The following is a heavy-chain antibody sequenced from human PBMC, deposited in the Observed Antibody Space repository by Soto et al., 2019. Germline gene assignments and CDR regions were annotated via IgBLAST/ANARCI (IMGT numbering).Heavy chain of an antibody. CDR3: ARGVAPYYFDY. CDR1: GYAFTTYA. V-gene: IGHV1-3*01. J-gene: IGHJ4*02. Sequence: GASVKVSCKASGYAFTTYAIHWVRQAPGQSLEWMGWINAGNGNTKYSQKFQGRVTITRDTSASTAYMELSSLRSEDTAVYYCARGVAPYYFDYWGQGTLVTVSS. CDR2: INAGNGNT. D-gene: IGHD2-15*01.